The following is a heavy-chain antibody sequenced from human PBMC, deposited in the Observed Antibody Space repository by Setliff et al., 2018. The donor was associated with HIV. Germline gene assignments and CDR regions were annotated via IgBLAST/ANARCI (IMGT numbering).Heavy chain of an antibody. CDR3: ARDWSMTSRESNWFDP. Sequence: ASVKVSCKASGYTFTSYGISWVRQAPGQGLEWMGWISAYNGNTKYKQKFQGRVTMTRDASINTAYMELSSLTSDDTAVYYCARDWSMTSRESNWFDPWGQGTLVTVS. J-gene: IGHJ5*02. CDR2: ISAYNGNT. CDR1: GYTFTSYG. D-gene: IGHD6-6*01. V-gene: IGHV1-18*01.